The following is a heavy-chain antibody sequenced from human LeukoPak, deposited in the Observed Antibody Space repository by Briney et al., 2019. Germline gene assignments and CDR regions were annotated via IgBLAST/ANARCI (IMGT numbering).Heavy chain of an antibody. V-gene: IGHV4-59*01. Sequence: SETLSLTCSVSGGSISSYYWSWIRQPPGKGLEWIGYIYYSGSTNYNPSLKSRVTMSVDTSKNQFSLRLSSVTAADTAVYYCAREGDSSGWYFDYWGQGTLVTVSS. CDR3: AREGDSSGWYFDY. CDR1: GGSISSYY. D-gene: IGHD6-19*01. J-gene: IGHJ4*02. CDR2: IYYSGST.